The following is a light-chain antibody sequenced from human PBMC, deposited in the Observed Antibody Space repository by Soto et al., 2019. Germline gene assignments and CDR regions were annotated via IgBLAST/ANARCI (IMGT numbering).Light chain of an antibody. CDR3: ATWDNSLDGYV. V-gene: IGLV1-44*01. CDR2: SNN. Sequence: QSVLTQPPSASGAPRERGTISCSGSSSHIGRNTVSWYQQLPGTAPKLLIYSNNERPSGVPDRFSGSKSGTSASLAISGLQFEDEADYYCATWDNSLDGYVFGAGTKVTVL. J-gene: IGLJ1*01. CDR1: SSHIGRNT.